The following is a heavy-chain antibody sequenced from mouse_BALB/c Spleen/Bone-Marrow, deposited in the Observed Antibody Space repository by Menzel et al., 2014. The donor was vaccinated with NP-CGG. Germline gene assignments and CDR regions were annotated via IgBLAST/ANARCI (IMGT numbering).Heavy chain of an antibody. V-gene: IGHV5-12-1*01. J-gene: IGHJ4*01. CDR2: ISSGGGST. CDR1: GFAFSSYD. D-gene: IGHD5-5*01. CDR3: ARTTPYAMDY. Sequence: EVHLVESGGGLVKPGGSPKLSCAASGFAFSSYDMSWVRQTPEKRLEWVAYISSGGGSTYYPDTVKGRFTISRDNAKNTLYLQMSSLKSEDTAMYYCARTTPYAMDYWGQGTSVTVSS.